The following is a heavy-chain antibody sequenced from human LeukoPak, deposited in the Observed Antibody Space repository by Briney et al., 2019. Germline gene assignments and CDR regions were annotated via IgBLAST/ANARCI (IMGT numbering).Heavy chain of an antibody. CDR3: ARDRPCSNGVCSYFDY. CDR1: GDSIRSRDYY. Sequence: KPSETLSLTCSVSGDSIRSRDYYWGWIRQPPGKGLEWIGSIYYTGTTYYNPSLKSRVTISADTSTNQFSLRLTSVTAADTALYYCARDRPCSNGVCSYFDYWGQGTLVTVSS. CDR2: IYYTGTT. J-gene: IGHJ4*02. V-gene: IGHV4-39*01. D-gene: IGHD2-8*01.